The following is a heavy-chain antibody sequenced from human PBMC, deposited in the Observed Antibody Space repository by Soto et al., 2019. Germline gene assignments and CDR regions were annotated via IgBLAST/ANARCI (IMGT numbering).Heavy chain of an antibody. J-gene: IGHJ4*02. CDR1: GYTFTSYG. Sequence: ASVKVSCEASGYTFTSYGISWVRQAPGQGLEWMGWISAYNGNTNYAQKLQGRVTMTTDTSTSTAYMELRSLRSDDTAVYYCARDTNSSGWSHYGYWGQGTLVTVSS. D-gene: IGHD6-19*01. V-gene: IGHV1-18*01. CDR2: ISAYNGNT. CDR3: ARDTNSSGWSHYGY.